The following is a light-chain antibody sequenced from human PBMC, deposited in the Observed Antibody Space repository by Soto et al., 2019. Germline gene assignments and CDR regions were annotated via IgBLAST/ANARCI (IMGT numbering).Light chain of an antibody. CDR1: QSVSSY. J-gene: IGKJ1*01. Sequence: EILLTQSPATLSLSPGERASLSCRASQSVSSYLAWYQQKPGQAPRLLIYQTSIRAAGIPARFSASGSGTDFTLTISDVRPEDFALYYCHQRQSWPRTFGQGTKVDI. CDR3: HQRQSWPRT. CDR2: QTS. V-gene: IGKV3-11*01.